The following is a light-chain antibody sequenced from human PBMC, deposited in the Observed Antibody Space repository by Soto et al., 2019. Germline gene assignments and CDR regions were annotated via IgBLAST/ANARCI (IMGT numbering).Light chain of an antibody. V-gene: IGKV3-15*01. CDR2: GPS. Sequence: EIVMTQSPATLSVSPGERATLSCRASQSVSTNLAWYQQKPGQAPRLLIYGPSTRATGIPARFSVSGSGTEFPLTISRLQSEDFAVYYCQHYNNWPPWTFGQGTKVEIK. CDR3: QHYNNWPPWT. CDR1: QSVSTN. J-gene: IGKJ1*01.